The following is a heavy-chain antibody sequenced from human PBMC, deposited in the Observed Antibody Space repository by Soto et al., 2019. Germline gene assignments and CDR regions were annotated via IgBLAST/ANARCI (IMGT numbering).Heavy chain of an antibody. V-gene: IGHV4-4*02. Sequence: QVQLQESGPGLVKPSGTLSLTCAVSGGSISSSNWWSWVRQPPGKGLEWIGEIYHSGRTNYNPSLKSRVTISVDKSKNQFSLKLSSVTAADTAVYYCARGDGYDSLTAYYYYYGMDVWGQGTTVTVSS. CDR3: ARGDGYDSLTAYYYYYGMDV. CDR1: GGSISSSNW. J-gene: IGHJ6*02. CDR2: IYHSGRT. D-gene: IGHD5-12*01.